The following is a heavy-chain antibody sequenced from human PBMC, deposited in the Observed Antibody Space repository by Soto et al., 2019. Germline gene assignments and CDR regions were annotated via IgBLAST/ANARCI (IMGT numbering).Heavy chain of an antibody. V-gene: IGHV3-30*18. J-gene: IGHJ6*02. D-gene: IGHD3-22*01. CDR3: AKEHDYDSSGYYHYYYYYGMDV. CDR1: GFTFSSYG. Sequence: GGSLRLSCAASGFTFSSYGMHWVRQAPGKGLEWVAVISYDGSNKYYADSVKGRFTISRDNSKNTLYLQMNSLRAEDTAVYYCAKEHDYDSSGYYHYYYYYGMDVWGQGTTVTVSS. CDR2: ISYDGSNK.